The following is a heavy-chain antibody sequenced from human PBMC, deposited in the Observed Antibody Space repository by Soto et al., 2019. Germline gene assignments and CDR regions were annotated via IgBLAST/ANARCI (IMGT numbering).Heavy chain of an antibody. J-gene: IGHJ4*02. V-gene: IGHV4-31*03. CDR1: GGSISSGGYY. D-gene: IGHD6-6*01. Sequence: QLQLQESGPGLVKPSQTLSLTCTVSGGSISSGGYYWSWIRKHPGKGLEWIGYIYYSGSTYYNPSLKSRVTISVDTSKNQFSMKLSSVTAADTAVYYCARVWGIAARQGPLTFDYWGQGTLVTVSS. CDR2: IYYSGST. CDR3: ARVWGIAARQGPLTFDY.